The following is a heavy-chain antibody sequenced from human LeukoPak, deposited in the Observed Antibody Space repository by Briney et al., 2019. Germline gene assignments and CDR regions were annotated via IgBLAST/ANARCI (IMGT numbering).Heavy chain of an antibody. D-gene: IGHD2-2*01. CDR1: GYSFTNYW. CDR2: IYPGDSDT. V-gene: IGHV5-51*01. J-gene: IGHJ4*02. CDR3: ARHHCSSTSCYFDY. Sequence: GESLKISCKGSGYSFTNYWIGWVRQMPGKGLEWMGIIYPGDSDTRYSPSFQGQVTISADKSIGTAYLQWSSLKASDTAMYYCARHHCSSTSCYFDYWGQGTLVTVSS.